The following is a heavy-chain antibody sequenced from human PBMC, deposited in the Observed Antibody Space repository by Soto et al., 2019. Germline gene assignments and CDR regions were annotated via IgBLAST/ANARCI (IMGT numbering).Heavy chain of an antibody. CDR2: ICYSGST. V-gene: IGHV4-59*11. CDR1: GGTIGGHC. Sequence: SETLPVTCSVSGGTIGGHCCPWIRQSTGKGLEWIGYICYSGSTNYNPSLKSRVTISVDTSKNQFSLKMSSVTAADTAVQSGARVGGSGWSPDYWGRGSLVTVSS. D-gene: IGHD6-19*01. CDR3: ARVGGSGWSPDY. J-gene: IGHJ4*02.